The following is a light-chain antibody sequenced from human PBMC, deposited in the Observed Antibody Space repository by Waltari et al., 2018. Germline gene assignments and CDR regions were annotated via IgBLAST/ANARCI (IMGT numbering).Light chain of an antibody. V-gene: IGLV2-14*03. Sequence: QSALTQPDPVSRSPGQSITISCTGTSSDVGGYDYVSWYQQHPGKAPTRILYDVSNRPLEVSHRLSGSKSGNTASLTISGLQADDEAEYYCGSYTSSTALAFGSGNKVTFL. CDR1: SSDVGGYDY. CDR2: DVS. J-gene: IGLJ1*01. CDR3: GSYTSSTALA.